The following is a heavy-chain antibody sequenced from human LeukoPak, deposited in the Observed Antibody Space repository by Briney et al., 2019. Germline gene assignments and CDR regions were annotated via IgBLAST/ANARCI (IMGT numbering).Heavy chain of an antibody. CDR1: GFTFSSYA. CDR3: ARDTPFAGY. V-gene: IGHV3-7*01. D-gene: IGHD3-16*01. Sequence: GGSLRLSCAASGFTFSSYAMTWVRQAPGKGLEWVANIKQDGSEKNYVDSVKGRFTISRDNAKNSLYLQMNSLRAEDTAVYYCARDTPFAGYWGQGTLVTVSS. CDR2: IKQDGSEK. J-gene: IGHJ4*02.